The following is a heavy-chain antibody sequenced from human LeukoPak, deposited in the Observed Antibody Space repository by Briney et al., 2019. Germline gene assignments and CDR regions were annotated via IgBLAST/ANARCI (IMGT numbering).Heavy chain of an antibody. CDR1: GGSVSSGSYY. J-gene: IGHJ3*02. D-gene: IGHD5-24*01. Sequence: SETLSLTCTVSGGSVSSGSYYGSWNRQPPGKGLEGIGYIYYRGSTNYNPSLKSRVTIPVETSKNQFSLKLGSVTAADTAVYYCASGHRWLHPRGSAFDIWGQGTMVTVSS. CDR3: ASGHRWLHPRGSAFDI. CDR2: IYYRGST. V-gene: IGHV4-61*01.